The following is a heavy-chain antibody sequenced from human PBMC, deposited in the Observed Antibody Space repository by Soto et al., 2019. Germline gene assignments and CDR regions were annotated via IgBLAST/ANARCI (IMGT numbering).Heavy chain of an antibody. CDR3: EKDPDYYDSSGYNY. V-gene: IGHV3-23*01. J-gene: IGHJ4*02. Sequence: GGSLRLSCAASGFTFSSYAMSWLPQAPGKGLEWVSTISGSGGSTYDAYSVKRRFTISRDNPKNLMYLKTNRLRADDTAIYYCEKDPDYYDSSGYNYWGQCALVT. CDR1: GFTFSSYA. D-gene: IGHD3-22*01. CDR2: ISGSGGST.